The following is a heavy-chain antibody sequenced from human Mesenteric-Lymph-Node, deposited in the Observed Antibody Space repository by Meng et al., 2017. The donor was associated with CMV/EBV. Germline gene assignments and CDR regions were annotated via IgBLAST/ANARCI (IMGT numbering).Heavy chain of an antibody. Sequence: SETLSLTCIVSGHSISRSDYYWGWIRQPPGKGPEWIGSIFYSGGTYYNPSLKSRVTTSVDSPKNHFSLKLSSVTAADTAVYYCATAVRWIGRGHNFWGQGTLVTVSS. V-gene: IGHV4-39*02. CDR1: GHSISRSDYY. CDR3: ATAVRWIGRGHNF. CDR2: IFYSGGT. D-gene: IGHD1-26*01. J-gene: IGHJ4*02.